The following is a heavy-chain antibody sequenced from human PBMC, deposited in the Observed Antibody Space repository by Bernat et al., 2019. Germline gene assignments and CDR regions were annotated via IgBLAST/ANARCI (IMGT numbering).Heavy chain of an antibody. D-gene: IGHD4-17*01. CDR3: ARGRGDVSYGDYGMGAFDI. V-gene: IGHV3-33*01. CDR1: RFTFSTYG. J-gene: IGHJ3*02. CDR2: IWYEGTNK. Sequence: QVQLVESGGGVVQPGRSLRLSCAASRFTFSTYGMHWVRQAPGKGLEWVAVIWYEGTNKYYADSVKGRSTHSRDNSKNTLYLQMDSLRAEDTAVYYCARGRGDVSYGDYGMGAFDIWGQGTMVTDSS.